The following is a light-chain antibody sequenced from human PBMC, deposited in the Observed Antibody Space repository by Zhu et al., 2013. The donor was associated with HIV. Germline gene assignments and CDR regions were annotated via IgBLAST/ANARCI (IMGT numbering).Light chain of an antibody. Sequence: EIVLTQSPGTLSLSPGERATLSCRASQSVTSKYLAWYQHKYGQAPRLLIYGTSNRAPGIPDRFSGSGSRTDFTLSISRLDPEDLGVYYCQQYDSSPQVTFGPGTRVEIK. CDR2: GTS. V-gene: IGKV3-20*01. J-gene: IGKJ3*01. CDR1: QSVTSKY. CDR3: QQYDSSPQVT.